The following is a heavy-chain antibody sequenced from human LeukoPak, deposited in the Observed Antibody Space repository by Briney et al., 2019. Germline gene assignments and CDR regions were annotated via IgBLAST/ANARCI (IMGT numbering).Heavy chain of an antibody. J-gene: IGHJ4*02. CDR3: ARGWTYSSGRTVDY. CDR1: GYTFTGYY. Sequence: ASVKVSCKASGYTFTGYYMHWVRQAPGQGLEWMGWINPNSGGTNYAQKFQGRVTMTRDTSISTAYMELSRLRSDDTAVYYCARGWTYSSGRTVDYWGQGTLVTVSS. V-gene: IGHV1-2*02. CDR2: INPNSGGT. D-gene: IGHD6-19*01.